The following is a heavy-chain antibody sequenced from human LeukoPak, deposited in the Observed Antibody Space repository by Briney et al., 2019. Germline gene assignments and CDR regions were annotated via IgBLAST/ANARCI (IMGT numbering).Heavy chain of an antibody. Sequence: GGSLRLSCAAPGFTFSSYEMNWVRQAPGKGLEWVSYISSSGSTIYYADSVKGRFTISRDSSKNTLYLQMNSLRAEDTAVYYCAKRGPESSGYYYSFDYWGQGTLVTVSS. V-gene: IGHV3-48*03. CDR2: ISSSGSTI. CDR3: AKRGPESSGYYYSFDY. CDR1: GFTFSSYE. J-gene: IGHJ4*02. D-gene: IGHD3-22*01.